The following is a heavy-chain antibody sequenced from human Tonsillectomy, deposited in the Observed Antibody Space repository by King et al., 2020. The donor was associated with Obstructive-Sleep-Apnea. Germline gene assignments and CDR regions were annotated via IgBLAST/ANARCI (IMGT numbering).Heavy chain of an antibody. V-gene: IGHV3-30*02. CDR1: GFTFSTYS. J-gene: IGHJ4*02. Sequence: VQLVESGGGVVQPGGSLTLACAASGFTFSTYSMHWVRQAPGKGLEWVAFIRYEETDKYYADSVKGRFTISRDNSQNTLYLQMNNLRVEDTALYCCARDRQGYQVSEYWGQGTLVTVSS. CDR3: ARDRQGYQVSEY. D-gene: IGHD2-2*01. CDR2: IRYEETDK.